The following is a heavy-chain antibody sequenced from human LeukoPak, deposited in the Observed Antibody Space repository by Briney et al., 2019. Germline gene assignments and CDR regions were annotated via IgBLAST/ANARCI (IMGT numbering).Heavy chain of an antibody. V-gene: IGHV5-51*01. J-gene: IGHJ6*03. CDR3: ARHYAGIAAAGTGPGLNYYYYMDV. Sequence: GESLKISCKGSQYSFTSYWIAWVRQMPGKGLDWMGIIYPGDSDTRYSPSFQGQVTISADKSISTAYLQWSSLKASDTAMYYCARHYAGIAAAGTGPGLNYYYYMDVWGKGTTVTISS. CDR1: QYSFTSYW. D-gene: IGHD6-13*01. CDR2: IYPGDSDT.